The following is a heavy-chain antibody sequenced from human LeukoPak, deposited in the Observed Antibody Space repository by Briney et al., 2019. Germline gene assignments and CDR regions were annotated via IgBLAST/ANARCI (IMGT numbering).Heavy chain of an antibody. Sequence: GESLKISCKGSGYTFTGYYITWVRQMPGKGLEWMGRIDPTDSSTNYSPSFEGHVTISADKSTSTVYLQWSSLKASDTAIYYCARRKNFDSWGRGTLVTVSS. CDR1: GYTFTGYY. CDR3: ARRKNFDS. J-gene: IGHJ4*02. D-gene: IGHD3-9*01. V-gene: IGHV5-10-1*01. CDR2: IDPTDSST.